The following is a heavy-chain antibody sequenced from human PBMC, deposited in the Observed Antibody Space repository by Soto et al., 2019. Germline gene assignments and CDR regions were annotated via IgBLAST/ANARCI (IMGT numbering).Heavy chain of an antibody. Sequence: SETLSLTCTGSGDSISRGSYWGWIRQPPGEGPEWIASIYHGGTTFYNPSLKSRISISVDTSTIQFSLRLTSVTAADTATYYCARVHVMVVAGSTFDYWGPGTLVTVSS. V-gene: IGHV4-38-2*02. CDR2: IYHGGTT. CDR1: GDSISRGSY. J-gene: IGHJ4*03. CDR3: ARVHVMVVAGSTFDY. D-gene: IGHD6-19*01.